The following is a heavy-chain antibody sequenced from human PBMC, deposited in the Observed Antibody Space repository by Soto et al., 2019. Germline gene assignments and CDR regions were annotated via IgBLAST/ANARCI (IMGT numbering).Heavy chain of an antibody. CDR2: IKEDGSEK. V-gene: IGHV3-7*01. D-gene: IGHD2-15*01. Sequence: GGSLRLSCAASGFTFSNYWMTWVRQAPGKGLEWVANIKEDGSEKHYVDSVKGRFTISRDNAKNSLYLQMNSLRVEDTAVYFCSRDVVVGAKALNYWGQGALVTV. CDR1: GFTFSNYW. J-gene: IGHJ4*02. CDR3: SRDVVVGAKALNY.